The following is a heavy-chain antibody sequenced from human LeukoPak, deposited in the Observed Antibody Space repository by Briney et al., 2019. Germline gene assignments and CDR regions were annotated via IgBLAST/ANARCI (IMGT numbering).Heavy chain of an antibody. J-gene: IGHJ4*02. Sequence: GGSLRLSCAASGFTVSSNYMSWVRQAPGKGLEWVSIIYSGGSTFYADSVKGRFTISRDNSKNTLYLQMNSLRAEDTTVYYCARDFWGDGYNWATFDYWGQGTLVTVSS. CDR1: GFTVSSNY. D-gene: IGHD5-24*01. CDR2: IYSGGST. V-gene: IGHV3-53*05. CDR3: ARDFWGDGYNWATFDY.